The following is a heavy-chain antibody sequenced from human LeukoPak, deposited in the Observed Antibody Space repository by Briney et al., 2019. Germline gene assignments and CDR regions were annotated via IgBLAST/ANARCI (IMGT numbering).Heavy chain of an antibody. D-gene: IGHD1-26*01. V-gene: IGHV3-64*01. CDR1: GFTFSNYA. CDR2: IGSNGDST. Sequence: GGSLRLSCAGSGFTFSNYAMYWVRQAPGKGLENVAGIGSNGDSTYYVNSVKGRFTISRDNSKNTLFLQMGSLRADDMAIYYCARGNVVGASRPFDYWGQGALVTVSS. CDR3: ARGNVVGASRPFDY. J-gene: IGHJ4*02.